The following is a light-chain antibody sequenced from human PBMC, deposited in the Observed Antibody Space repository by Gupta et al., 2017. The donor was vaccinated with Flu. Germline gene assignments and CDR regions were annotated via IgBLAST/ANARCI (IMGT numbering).Light chain of an antibody. V-gene: IGLV3-21*02. CDR1: NIEIKK. Sequence: SYVLTQSPSVSVAPGQAASITCGGDNIEIKKVNWFQQQAGQAPVLVVADDSARPSEIPERMSVSKSGNTATLTITRVEAGDEADYYCQVWDSHGDPVIFGGGTKPTVV. CDR2: DDS. J-gene: IGLJ2*01. CDR3: QVWDSHGDPVI.